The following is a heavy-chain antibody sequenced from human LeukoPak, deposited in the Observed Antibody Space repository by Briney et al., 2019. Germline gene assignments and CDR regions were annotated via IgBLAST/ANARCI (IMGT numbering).Heavy chain of an antibody. V-gene: IGHV1-2*02. CDR1: GYTFSDYF. CDR3: ARGQQWLEAFEH. D-gene: IGHD6-19*01. CDR2: INPNSGVT. J-gene: IGHJ4*02. Sequence: GASVKVSCKASGYTFSDYFIHRVRHAPGQGIEWMGWINPNSGVTKYAQKIQGRVTMTRDTSISTVYMELRRLRSDDTAVFFCARGQQWLEAFEHWGQGTLVTVSA.